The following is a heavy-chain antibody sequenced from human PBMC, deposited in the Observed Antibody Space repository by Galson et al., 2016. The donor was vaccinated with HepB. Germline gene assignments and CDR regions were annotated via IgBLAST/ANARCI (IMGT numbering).Heavy chain of an antibody. CDR1: VFTFRTYS. Sequence: SLRLSCAASVFTFRTYSMHWVRQSPGKGLEWVALTSSDGGNKNYSDSVRGRFTISRDNSKNTLFLQLNSLSGDDTAVYYCARGKSSSRYSHYYGMDVWGQGTTVIVSS. CDR3: ARGKSSSRYSHYYGMDV. CDR2: TSSDGGNK. D-gene: IGHD6-13*01. V-gene: IGHV3-30-3*01. J-gene: IGHJ6*02.